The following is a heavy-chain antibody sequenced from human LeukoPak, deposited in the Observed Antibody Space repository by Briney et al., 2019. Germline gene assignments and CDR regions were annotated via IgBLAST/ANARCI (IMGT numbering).Heavy chain of an antibody. D-gene: IGHD6-19*01. V-gene: IGHV3-48*03. CDR3: AKEDGVAGTHFDY. J-gene: IGHJ4*02. Sequence: GGSLRLSCAASGFSLSNYDMSWVRQAPGKGLEWVSYISRSGSTIYYADSVQGRFTVSRDNAKNSLYLQMNSLRTEDTAVYYCAKEDGVAGTHFDYWGQGALVTVSS. CDR2: ISRSGSTI. CDR1: GFSLSNYD.